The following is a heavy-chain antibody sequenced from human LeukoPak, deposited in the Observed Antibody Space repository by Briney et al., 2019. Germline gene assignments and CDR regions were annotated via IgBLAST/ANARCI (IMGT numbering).Heavy chain of an antibody. D-gene: IGHD6-13*01. CDR3: ARDGQQLEDYYGMDV. CDR2: IYHSGST. Sequence: PSETLSLTCTVSGGSISSGGYYWSWIRQPPGKGLEWIGYIYHSGSTYYNPSLKSRVTISVDRSKNQFSLKLSSVTAADTAVYYCARDGQQLEDYYGMDVWGQGTTVTVSS. V-gene: IGHV4-30-2*01. J-gene: IGHJ6*02. CDR1: GGSISSGGYY.